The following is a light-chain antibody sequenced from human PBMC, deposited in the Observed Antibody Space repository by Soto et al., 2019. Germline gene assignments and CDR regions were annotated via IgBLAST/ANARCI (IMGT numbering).Light chain of an antibody. Sequence: EIVMTQSPTTLSVSPGEGATLSCRASQSLSSNLAWYQQKPGQSPRLLIYGASTRASGIPARFSGSGSGTEFTLTIGSLESEDLAVYYCQQYNYWPLYTFGQGTKLEIK. J-gene: IGKJ2*01. V-gene: IGKV3-15*01. CDR2: GAS. CDR3: QQYNYWPLYT. CDR1: QSLSSN.